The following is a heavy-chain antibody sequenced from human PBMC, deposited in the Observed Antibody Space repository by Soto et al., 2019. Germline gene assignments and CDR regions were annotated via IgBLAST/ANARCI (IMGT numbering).Heavy chain of an antibody. D-gene: IGHD3-22*01. V-gene: IGHV3-48*02. J-gene: IGHJ4*02. CDR1: GFTFSSYS. Sequence: EVQLVESGGGLVQPGGSLRLSCAASGFTFSSYSMNWVRQAPGKGLEWVSYISSSSSTIYDADSVKGRFTISRDNAKNSLYLQMNSLRDEDTAVYYCAREMYYYDSSAVPRALDYWGQGTLVTVSS. CDR3: AREMYYYDSSAVPRALDY. CDR2: ISSSSSTI.